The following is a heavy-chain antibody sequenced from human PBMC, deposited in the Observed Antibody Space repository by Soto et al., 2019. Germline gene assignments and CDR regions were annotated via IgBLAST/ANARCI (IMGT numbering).Heavy chain of an antibody. CDR1: GFVFSTYN. CDR2: ISSTTSYI. D-gene: IGHD6-13*01. Sequence: GGSLRLSCAASGFVFSTYNMNWVRQAPGKGLEWVSTISSTTSYIYYGDSVKGRFTVSRDNAKNSLYLQMNSLRAEDTAVYYCARDLDGSMYYWGRGTLVTVSS. CDR3: ARDLDGSMYY. J-gene: IGHJ4*02. V-gene: IGHV3-21*01.